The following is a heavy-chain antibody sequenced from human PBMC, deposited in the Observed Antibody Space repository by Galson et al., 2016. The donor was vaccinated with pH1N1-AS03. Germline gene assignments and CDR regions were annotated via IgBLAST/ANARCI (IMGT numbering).Heavy chain of an antibody. CDR1: GGSISSHY. J-gene: IGHJ3*02. CDR2: INYSGST. D-gene: IGHD2-8*01. CDR3: ARHLRQGRGVFEI. V-gene: IGHV4-59*11. Sequence: SETLSLTCTVSGGSISSHYWNWIRQPPGKGLEWIGYINYSGSTNYNPSLKSRVTISVDTSKNQFSLKLSSVTAADTAVYYCARHLRQGRGVFEIWGQGITVTVSS.